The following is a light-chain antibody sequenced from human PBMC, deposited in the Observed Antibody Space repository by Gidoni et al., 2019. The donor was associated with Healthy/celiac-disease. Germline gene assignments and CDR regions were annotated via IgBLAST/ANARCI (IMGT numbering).Light chain of an antibody. CDR1: QSISSY. CDR3: QQSYSTPLT. Sequence: DIQMTQSPSSLSASVGDRVTITCRASQSISSYLNWYQQKPGKAPKLLIYAASSLQSGVPSRFSGSGSGTDFTLTNSSLQPEDFASYYCQQSYSTPLTFGGGTKVEIK. V-gene: IGKV1-39*01. J-gene: IGKJ4*01. CDR2: AAS.